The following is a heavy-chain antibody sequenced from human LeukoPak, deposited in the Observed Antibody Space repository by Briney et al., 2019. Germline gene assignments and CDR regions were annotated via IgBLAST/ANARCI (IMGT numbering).Heavy chain of an antibody. Sequence: SETLSLTCTVSGGSVGDISYYWGWVRQPPGKGREWNGTIFYVGDTHYTPSLKSRVTMSVDTSQNQFSLQLTSVTAADTGVYYWARCLGIYNYMDVWGKGTTVAVSS. CDR3: ARCLGIYNYMDV. CDR1: GGSVGDISYY. D-gene: IGHD7-27*01. J-gene: IGHJ6*03. V-gene: IGHV4-39*01. CDR2: IFYVGDT.